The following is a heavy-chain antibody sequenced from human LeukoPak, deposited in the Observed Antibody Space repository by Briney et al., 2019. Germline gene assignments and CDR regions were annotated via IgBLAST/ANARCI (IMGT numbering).Heavy chain of an antibody. D-gene: IGHD3-10*01. CDR2: IYYSGST. J-gene: IGHJ4*02. V-gene: IGHV4-39*01. CDR3: ARQWFGELLYT. CDR1: GGSISSSSYY. Sequence: SETLSLTCTLSGGSISSSSYYWGWIRQPPGKGLEWIGSIYYSGSTYYNPSLKSRVTISVDTSKNQFSLKLSSVTAADTAVYYCARQWFGELLYTWGQGTLVTVSS.